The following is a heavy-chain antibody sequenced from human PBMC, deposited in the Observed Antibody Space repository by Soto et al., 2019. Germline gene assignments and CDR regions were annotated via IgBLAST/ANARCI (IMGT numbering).Heavy chain of an antibody. J-gene: IGHJ4*02. CDR3: AKEVWFGEPY. CDR2: ISYDGSNK. CDR1: GFTFSSYG. D-gene: IGHD3-10*01. V-gene: IGHV3-30*18. Sequence: QVQLVESGGGVVQPGRSLRLSCAASGFTFSSYGMHWVRQAPGKGQEWVAVISYDGSNKYYADSVKGRFTISRDNSKNTLYLQMNSLRAEDTAVYYCAKEVWFGEPYWGQGTLVTVSS.